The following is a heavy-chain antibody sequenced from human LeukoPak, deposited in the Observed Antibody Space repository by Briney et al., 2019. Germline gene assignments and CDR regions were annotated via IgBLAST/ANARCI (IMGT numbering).Heavy chain of an antibody. J-gene: IGHJ4*02. CDR1: GGSFSGYY. CDR3: AREGGPYRPLDY. V-gene: IGHV4-34*01. CDR2: INHSGST. Sequence: PSETLSLTCVVYGGSFSGYYWSWIRQPPGKGLEWIGEINHSGSTNYNPSLKSRVTISVDTSENHISLQLTSVTAADTAVYYCAREGGPYRPLDYSGQGTLVTVSS.